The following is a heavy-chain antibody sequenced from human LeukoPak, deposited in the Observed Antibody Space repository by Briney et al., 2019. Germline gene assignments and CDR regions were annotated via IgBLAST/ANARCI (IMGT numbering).Heavy chain of an antibody. CDR3: ARLSGYHWESFYDY. J-gene: IGHJ4*02. CDR1: GGSISSGTYY. V-gene: IGHV4-61*01. Sequence: SETLSLTCTVSGGSISSGTYYWGWIRQPPGKGLEWIGYIYYSGSTSYNPSLKSRVTISVDTSKNQFSLNLRSVTAADTAVYYCARLSGYHWESFYDYWGQGALVTVSS. CDR2: IYYSGST. D-gene: IGHD5-12*01.